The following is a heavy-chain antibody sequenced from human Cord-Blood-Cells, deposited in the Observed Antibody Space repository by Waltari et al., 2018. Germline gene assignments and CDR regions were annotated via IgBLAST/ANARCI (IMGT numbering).Heavy chain of an antibody. V-gene: IGHV1-69*12. Sequence: QVQLVQSGAEVKKPGSSVKVSCKASGGTFSSYAISWVRQAPGQGLEWMGGIIPICGTANYAQKFQGRVTITADESTSTAYMELSSLRSEDTAVYYCARGQGRDFWSGYDAFDIWGQGTMVTVSS. J-gene: IGHJ3*02. D-gene: IGHD3-3*01. CDR2: IIPICGTA. CDR1: GGTFSSYA. CDR3: ARGQGRDFWSGYDAFDI.